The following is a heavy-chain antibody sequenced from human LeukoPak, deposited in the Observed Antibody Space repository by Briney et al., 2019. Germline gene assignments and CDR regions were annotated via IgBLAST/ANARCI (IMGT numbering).Heavy chain of an antibody. CDR3: ARDGSSWYNSGYYYYYMDV. CDR1: GGSISSYY. J-gene: IGHJ6*03. D-gene: IGHD6-13*01. V-gene: IGHV4-4*07. Sequence: PSETLSLTCTVSGGSISSYYWSWIRQPAGKGLEWIGRIYTSGSTNYNPSLKSRVTMSVDTSKNQFSLKLSSVTAADTAVYYCARDGSSWYNSGYYYYYMDVWGKGTTVTVSS. CDR2: IYTSGST.